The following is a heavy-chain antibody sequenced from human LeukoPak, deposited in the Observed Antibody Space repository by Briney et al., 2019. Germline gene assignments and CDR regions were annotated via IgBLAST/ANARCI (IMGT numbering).Heavy chain of an antibody. D-gene: IGHD3-22*01. CDR3: ARDGNYYDSSGSITLDY. CDR2: ISSSSSYI. CDR1: GFTFSSYS. V-gene: IGHV3-21*01. J-gene: IGHJ4*02. Sequence: GGSLRLSCAASGFTFSSYSMNWVRQAPGKGLEWVSSISSSSSYIYYADSVKGRFTISRDNAKNSLYLQMNSLRAEDTAVYYCARDGNYYDSSGSITLDYWGQGTLVTVSS.